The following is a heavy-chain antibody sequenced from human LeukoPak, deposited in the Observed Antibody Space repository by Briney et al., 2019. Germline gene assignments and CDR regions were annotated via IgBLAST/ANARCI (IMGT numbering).Heavy chain of an antibody. D-gene: IGHD3-10*01. J-gene: IGHJ5*02. CDR2: IRFEGTEE. V-gene: IGHV3-30*02. Sequence: GGSLRLSCAASGFTFSYYGMHWVRQAPGKGLEWVAFIRFEGTEEFYAHSVKGRFTISRDNYRNILYLEMNSLRREDTAIYYCAKDLMRDRWFGESWGQGTLVTVSS. CDR3: AKDLMRDRWFGES. CDR1: GFTFSYYG.